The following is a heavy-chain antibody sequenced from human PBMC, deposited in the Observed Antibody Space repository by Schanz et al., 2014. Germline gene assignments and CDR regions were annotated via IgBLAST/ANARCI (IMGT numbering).Heavy chain of an antibody. CDR3: ARDRDAGGYDS. CDR1: GFTFSTYA. D-gene: IGHD2-8*02. V-gene: IGHV3-23*04. J-gene: IGHJ5*01. Sequence: EVQLVESGGGLVQPGGSLRLSCAASGFTFSTYAMNWVRQAPGRGLEWVSFISASGDSTSYADSVKGRFTISRDNSKNSVYLQMHSLRAEDTALYYCARDRDAGGYDSWGQGTLVTVSS. CDR2: ISASGDST.